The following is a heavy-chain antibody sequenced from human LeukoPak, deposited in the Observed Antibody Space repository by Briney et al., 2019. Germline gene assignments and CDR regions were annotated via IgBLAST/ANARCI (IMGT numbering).Heavy chain of an antibody. CDR2: IYYSGST. CDR1: GGSISSYY. V-gene: IGHV4-59*01. J-gene: IGHJ4*02. Sequence: SETLSLTCTVSGGSISSYYWSRIRQPPGKGLEWIGYIYYSGSTNYNPSLKSRVTISVDTSKNQFSLKLSSVTAADTAVYYCARWDSGYDFFDYWGQGTLVTVSS. CDR3: ARWDSGYDFFDY. D-gene: IGHD5-12*01.